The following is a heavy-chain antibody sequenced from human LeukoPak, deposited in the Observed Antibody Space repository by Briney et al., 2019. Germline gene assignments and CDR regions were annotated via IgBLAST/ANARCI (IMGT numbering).Heavy chain of an antibody. CDR1: GYTFTGYY. CDR2: INPNSGGT. CDR3: ARSGTTMVRGVITPLGY. D-gene: IGHD3-10*01. Sequence: ASVKVSCEASGYTFTGYYMHWVRQAPGQGLEWMGWINPNSGGTNYAQKFQGRVTMTRDTSISTAYMELSRLRSDDTAVYYCARSGTTMVRGVITPLGYWGQGTLVTVSS. J-gene: IGHJ4*02. V-gene: IGHV1-2*02.